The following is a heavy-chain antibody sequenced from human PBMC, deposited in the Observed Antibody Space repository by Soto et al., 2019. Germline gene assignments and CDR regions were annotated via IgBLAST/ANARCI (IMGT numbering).Heavy chain of an antibody. Sequence: QVQLVESGGGVVQPGRSLRLSCAASGFTFSSYGIHWVRQAPGKGLEWVALIAYDGSNQYYADSVKGRFTISRDNSKNPLYRHMNSLRAGDTAVYYCAKDRRRGGFLATATTNGLDVWGQGTTVTVSS. D-gene: IGHD3-3*01. J-gene: IGHJ6*02. CDR3: AKDRRRGGFLATATTNGLDV. CDR1: GFTFSSYG. V-gene: IGHV3-30*18. CDR2: IAYDGSNQ.